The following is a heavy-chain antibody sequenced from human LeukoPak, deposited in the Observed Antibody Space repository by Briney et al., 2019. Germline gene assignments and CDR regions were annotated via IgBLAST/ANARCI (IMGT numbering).Heavy chain of an antibody. CDR1: GFTFSSYS. J-gene: IGHJ4*02. Sequence: PGGSLRLSCAGSGFTFSSYSMNWVRQAPGKGLEWVAYISSSSTSIYYADSVKGRFTISRDNAKNSLYLQMNSLRDEDMAVYYCARVKGHSRGSYSFDYWGQGTLVTVSS. CDR2: ISSSSTSI. V-gene: IGHV3-48*02. D-gene: IGHD1-26*01. CDR3: ARVKGHSRGSYSFDY.